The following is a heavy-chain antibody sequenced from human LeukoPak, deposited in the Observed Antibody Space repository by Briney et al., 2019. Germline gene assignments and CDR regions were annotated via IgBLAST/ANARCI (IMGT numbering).Heavy chain of an antibody. V-gene: IGHV3-23*01. CDR2: ISGSGGST. D-gene: IGHD3-10*01. J-gene: IGHJ4*02. Sequence: GGSLRLSCAASGFTFSSYAMSWVRQAPGKGLEWVSSISGSGGSTYYADSVKGRFTISRDNSKNTLYLQMNSLRAEDTAVYYCAKDDAWLRFGEWSQGTMVTVSS. CDR3: AKDDAWLRFGE. CDR1: GFTFSSYA.